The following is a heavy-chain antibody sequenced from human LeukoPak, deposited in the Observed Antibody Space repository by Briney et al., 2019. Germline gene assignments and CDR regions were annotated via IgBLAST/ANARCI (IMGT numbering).Heavy chain of an antibody. J-gene: IGHJ6*02. V-gene: IGHV4-59*01. Sequence: SETLSLTCSVSGGSISSYYWSWIRQPPGKGLEYIGYIYYSGSTNYNPSLKSRVTVSVDTSKDQFSLNLTSVTAADTAVYYCARLKCISTTCPSRYVMDVWGQGTTVTVSS. CDR1: GGSISSYY. D-gene: IGHD2-2*01. CDR2: IYYSGST. CDR3: ARLKCISTTCPSRYVMDV.